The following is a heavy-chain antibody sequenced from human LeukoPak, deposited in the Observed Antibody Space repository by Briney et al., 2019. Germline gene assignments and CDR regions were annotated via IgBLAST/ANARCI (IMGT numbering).Heavy chain of an antibody. J-gene: IGHJ4*02. CDR2: IYYSGST. CDR3: ATFGEGYCSGGSCYSEDY. Sequence: SETLSLTCTVSGGSISIYYWSCIRQPPGKGLEWIGYIYYSGSTNYNPSLKSRVTISVDTSKNQFSLKLSSVTAADAAVYYCATFGEGYCSGGSCYSEDYWGQGTLVTVSS. CDR1: GGSISIYY. D-gene: IGHD2-15*01. V-gene: IGHV4-59*01.